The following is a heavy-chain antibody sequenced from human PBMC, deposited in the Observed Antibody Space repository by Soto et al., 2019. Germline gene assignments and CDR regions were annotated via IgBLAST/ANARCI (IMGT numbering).Heavy chain of an antibody. CDR2: ISANGDNK. D-gene: IGHD2-21*02. V-gene: IGHV3-9*01. J-gene: IGHJ4*02. Sequence: PGGSLRLSCVGSGFIVYDYAMHWVRQAPGKGLEWVSGISANGDNKDYADSVKGRFTISRDNAKNSLFLQMNSLRPEDTALYYCAKDVKWGGMTTIHYFDSWGQGTQVTVSS. CDR3: AKDVKWGGMTTIHYFDS. CDR1: GFIVYDYA.